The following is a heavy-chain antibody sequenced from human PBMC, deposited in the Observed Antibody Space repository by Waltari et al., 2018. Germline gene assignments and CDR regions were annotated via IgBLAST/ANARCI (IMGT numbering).Heavy chain of an antibody. D-gene: IGHD3-22*01. V-gene: IGHV4-39*07. CDR2: IYYSGST. CDR1: GGSISSSSYY. J-gene: IGHJ4*02. CDR3: ARSFGSGYNFDY. Sequence: QLQLQESGPGLVKPSETLSLTCTVSGGSISSSSYYWGWIRQPPGKGLEWIGSIYYSGSTYYNPSLKSRVTISVDTSKNQFSLKLSSVTAADTAVYYCARSFGSGYNFDYWGQGTLVTVSS.